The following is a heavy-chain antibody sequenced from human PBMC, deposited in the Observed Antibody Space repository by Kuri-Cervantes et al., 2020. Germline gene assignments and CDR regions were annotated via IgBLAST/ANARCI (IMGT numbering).Heavy chain of an antibody. CDR1: GFTFSDYY. CDR3: ARDLSGYDERAVADAFDI. V-gene: IGHV3-11*04. CDR2: ISSSGSTI. J-gene: IGHJ3*02. D-gene: IGHD5-12*01. Sequence: GESLKISCAASGFTFSDYYMSWIRQAPGKGLEWVSYISSSGSTIYYADSVKGRFTISRDNSKNTLYLQMNSLRAEDTAVYYCARDLSGYDERAVADAFDIWGRGQWSPSPQ.